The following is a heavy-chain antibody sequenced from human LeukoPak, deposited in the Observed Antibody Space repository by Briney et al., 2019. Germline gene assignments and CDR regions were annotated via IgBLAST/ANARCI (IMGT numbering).Heavy chain of an antibody. J-gene: IGHJ6*03. CDR3: ARGLGHYYYYYMDV. CDR1: GGTFSSYA. D-gene: IGHD7-27*01. CDR2: IIPILVIA. Sequence: SVKVSCKASGGTFSSYAISWVRQAPGQGLEWMGRIIPILVIANYAQKFQGRVTITADKSTSTAYMELSSLRSEDTAVYYCARGLGHYYYYYMDVWGKGTTVTVSS. V-gene: IGHV1-69*04.